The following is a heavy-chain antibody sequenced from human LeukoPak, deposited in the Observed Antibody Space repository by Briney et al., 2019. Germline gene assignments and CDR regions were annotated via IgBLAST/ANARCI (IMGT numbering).Heavy chain of an antibody. V-gene: IGHV4-4*02. CDR1: GGSISSSNW. CDR3: ARQARTFYGSGSQSDY. CDR2: IYHSGST. Sequence: PSGTLSLTCAVSGGSISSSNWWSWVRQPPGKGLEWIGEIYHSGSTNYNPSLKSRVTISVDTSKNQFSLKLSSVTAADTAVYYCARQARTFYGSGSQSDYWGQGTLVTVSS. J-gene: IGHJ4*02. D-gene: IGHD3-10*01.